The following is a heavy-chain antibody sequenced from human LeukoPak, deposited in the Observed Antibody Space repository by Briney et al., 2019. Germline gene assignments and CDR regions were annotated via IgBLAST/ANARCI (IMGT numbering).Heavy chain of an antibody. CDR1: GYTFTGYY. J-gene: IGHJ4*02. V-gene: IGHV1-2*02. CDR3: ARAAMVVAAMALGY. Sequence: GASVKVSCKASGYTFTGYYMHWVRQAPGQGLEWMGWINPNSGGTNYAQKFQGRVTMTRDTSISTAYMELSRLRSDDTAVHYCARAAMVVAAMALGYWGQGTLVTVSS. D-gene: IGHD2-15*01. CDR2: INPNSGGT.